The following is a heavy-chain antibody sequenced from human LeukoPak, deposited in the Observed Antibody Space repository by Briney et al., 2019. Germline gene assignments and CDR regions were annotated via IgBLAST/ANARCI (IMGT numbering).Heavy chain of an antibody. CDR2: TYYRSKWYN. D-gene: IGHD2-2*01. Sequence: SQTLSLTCALSGDSVSSNSAAWNWIRQCPSRGLEWVGRTYYRSKWYNDYAVSVKSRITINPDTSKTQFSLQLNSVTPEDTAVYYCARGLLSISYNWFDPWGQGTLVTVSS. CDR3: ARGLLSISYNWFDP. J-gene: IGHJ5*02. CDR1: GDSVSSNSAA. V-gene: IGHV6-1*01.